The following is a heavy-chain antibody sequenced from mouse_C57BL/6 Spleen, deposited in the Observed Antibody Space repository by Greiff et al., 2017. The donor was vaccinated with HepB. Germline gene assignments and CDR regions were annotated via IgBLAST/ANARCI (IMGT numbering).Heavy chain of an antibody. CDR1: GYSITSGYY. D-gene: IGHD1-1*01. V-gene: IGHV3-6*01. CDR3: ASWYYGGRSYAMDY. CDR2: ISYDGSN. Sequence: EVQLQQSGPGLVKPSQSLSLTCSVTGYSITSGYYWNWIRQFPGNKLEWMGYISYDGSNNYNPSLKNRISITRDTSKNQFFLKLNSVTTEDTATYYCASWYYGGRSYAMDYWGQGTSVTVSS. J-gene: IGHJ4*01.